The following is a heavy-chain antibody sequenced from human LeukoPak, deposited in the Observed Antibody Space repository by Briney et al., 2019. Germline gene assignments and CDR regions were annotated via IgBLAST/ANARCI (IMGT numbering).Heavy chain of an antibody. Sequence: GRSLRLSCAASGFTFGDYGMHWVRQAPGKGLEWVSFISWSGAQLGYADFVEGRFTISRDNAKNSLYLELSGLRPEGTAMYFCAKAIAAVAGYDAFDIWGQGTMVTVSS. D-gene: IGHD6-19*01. CDR2: ISWSGAQL. J-gene: IGHJ3*02. V-gene: IGHV3-9*01. CDR3: AKAIAAVAGYDAFDI. CDR1: GFTFGDYG.